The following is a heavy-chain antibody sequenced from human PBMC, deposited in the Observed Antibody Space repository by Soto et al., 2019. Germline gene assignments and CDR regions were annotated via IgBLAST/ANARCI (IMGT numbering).Heavy chain of an antibody. Sequence: GGSLRLSCAASGIVFSDYMSWVLQAPGKGLEWLSYISGSGRTIYSADSVKGRFTISRDNATNSLYLQMNNVRTEDTAVYYCARLPFPWGWFDPWGQGTLVTVSS. D-gene: IGHD3-16*01. CDR3: ARLPFPWGWFDP. CDR1: GIVFSDY. V-gene: IGHV3-11*01. J-gene: IGHJ5*02. CDR2: ISGSGRTI.